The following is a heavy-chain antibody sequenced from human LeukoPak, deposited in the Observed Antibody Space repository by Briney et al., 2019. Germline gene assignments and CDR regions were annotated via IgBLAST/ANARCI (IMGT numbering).Heavy chain of an antibody. D-gene: IGHD6-19*01. CDR1: GYTFTSYA. CDR2: INAGNGNT. CDR3: AREEKWLVRALDY. Sequence: ASVKVSCKASGYTFTSYAMHWVRQAPGQRLEWMGWINAGNGNTKYSQKFQGRVTITRDKSTSTAYMELSSLRSEDTAVYYCAREEKWLVRALDYWGQGTLVTVSS. J-gene: IGHJ4*02. V-gene: IGHV1-3*01.